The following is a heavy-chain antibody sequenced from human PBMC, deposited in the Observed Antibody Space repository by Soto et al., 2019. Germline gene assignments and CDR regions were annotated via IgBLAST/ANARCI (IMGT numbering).Heavy chain of an antibody. CDR3: ARHEYLRWGGLLNWNYVGWFDP. J-gene: IGHJ5*02. D-gene: IGHD1-7*01. Sequence: SETLSLTCTVSGGSISSSSYYWGWIRQPPGKGLEWIGCIYYSGSTYYSPSLKNRVTISVDTSKNQFSLKLSSVTAADTAVYYCARHEYLRWGGLLNWNYVGWFDPWGQGTLVTVS. CDR2: IYYSGST. V-gene: IGHV4-39*01. CDR1: GGSISSSSYY.